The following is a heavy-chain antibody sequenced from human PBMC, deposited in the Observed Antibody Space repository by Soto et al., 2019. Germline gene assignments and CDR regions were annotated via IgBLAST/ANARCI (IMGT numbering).Heavy chain of an antibody. Sequence: QVQLVQSGAEVKKPGASVKVSCKASGYTFTSYDINWVRQATGQGLEWMGWMNPNSGNTAYAQKFQGRVTMTRNTSISTAYMELSSLRSYDTAVYYCARERTGPNYFDYWGQGTLVTVSS. CDR2: MNPNSGNT. J-gene: IGHJ4*02. V-gene: IGHV1-8*01. CDR3: ARERTGPNYFDY. CDR1: GYTFTSYD. D-gene: IGHD1-7*01.